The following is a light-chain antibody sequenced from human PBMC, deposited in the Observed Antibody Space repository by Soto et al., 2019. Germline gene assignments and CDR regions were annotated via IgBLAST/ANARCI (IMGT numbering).Light chain of an antibody. J-gene: IGLJ1*01. CDR3: SSYTRSSTYV. Sequence: QSALTQPASVSGSPGHSITISCTGTSSDVGGYNYVSWYQQHPGKAPKLMIYDVSNRPSGVSNRFSGSKYGNTASLTISGLQAEDEADYYCSSYTRSSTYVCGTRTKLTVL. CDR1: SSDVGGYNY. V-gene: IGLV2-14*01. CDR2: DVS.